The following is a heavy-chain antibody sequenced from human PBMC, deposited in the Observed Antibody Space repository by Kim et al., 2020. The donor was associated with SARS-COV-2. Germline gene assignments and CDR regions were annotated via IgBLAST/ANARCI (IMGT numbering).Heavy chain of an antibody. Sequence: ASVKVSCKASGYTFTGYYMHWVRQAPGQGLEWMGWINPDSGGSNYARKFQGRVTMTRDTSITTAYMELSRLRSDDTAVYYCARESYYYGSGSYYSNSYYYYGRDVWGQGTTVTVSS. J-gene: IGHJ6*02. V-gene: IGHV1-2*02. CDR1: GYTFTGYY. CDR2: INPDSGGS. D-gene: IGHD3-10*01. CDR3: ARESYYYGSGSYYSNSYYYYGRDV.